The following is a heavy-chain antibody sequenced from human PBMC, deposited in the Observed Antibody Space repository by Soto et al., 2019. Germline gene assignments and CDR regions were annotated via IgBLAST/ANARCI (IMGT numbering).Heavy chain of an antibody. Sequence: SVKVSCNASVYTFSTHAMHCVRQAPGQSLEWMGWINGGTGQTKHSHRFQDRVTITRDTSASTAYMELSSLRSEDTAVYYCARGKGMEENYYYYGLDIWGQGTTVTVSS. D-gene: IGHD1-1*01. V-gene: IGHV1-3*01. J-gene: IGHJ6*02. CDR1: VYTFSTHA. CDR3: ARGKGMEENYYYYGLDI. CDR2: INGGTGQT.